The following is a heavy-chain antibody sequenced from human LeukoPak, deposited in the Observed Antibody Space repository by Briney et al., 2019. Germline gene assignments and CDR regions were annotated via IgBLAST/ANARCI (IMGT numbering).Heavy chain of an antibody. CDR2: ISYDGSNK. V-gene: IGHV3-30*14. J-gene: IGHJ6*02. CDR1: GFTFSSYA. CDR3: ARSPPYPYGMDV. Sequence: GGSLRLSCAASGFTFSSYAMHRVRQAPGKGLEWVAVISYDGSNKYYADSVKGRFTISRDNSKNTLYLQMNSLRAEDTAVYYCARSPPYPYGMDVWGQGTTVTVSS.